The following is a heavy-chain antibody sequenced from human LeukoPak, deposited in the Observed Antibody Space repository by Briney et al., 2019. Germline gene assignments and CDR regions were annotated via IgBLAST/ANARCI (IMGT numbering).Heavy chain of an antibody. D-gene: IGHD3-22*01. J-gene: IGHJ5*02. Sequence: GASVKVSCKASGYTFTDYYIHWVQQAPGQGLEWMGRVDPEDGETMYAEKFQGRVTIIADTSTDTAYMELSSLRSNDTALYYCTNEGDYYDTQPHPWGQGTLVTVSS. CDR3: TNEGDYYDTQPHP. CDR2: VDPEDGET. V-gene: IGHV1-69-2*01. CDR1: GYTFTDYY.